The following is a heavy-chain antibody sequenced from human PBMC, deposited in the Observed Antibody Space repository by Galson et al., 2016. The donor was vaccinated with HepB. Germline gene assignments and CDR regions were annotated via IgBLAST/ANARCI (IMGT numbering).Heavy chain of an antibody. D-gene: IGHD2-2*01. Sequence: SLRLSCAASGFTFSNYAMSWVRQAPGKGLEWVSSISGSGDTTYDADALRGRFTISRDKSRNTLSLQMDSLRAEASAIYYCAKGNIVQVPAAPYAWGQGALVTVSS. CDR1: GFTFSNYA. CDR3: AKGNIVQVPAAPYA. J-gene: IGHJ5*02. CDR2: ISGSGDTT. V-gene: IGHV3-23*01.